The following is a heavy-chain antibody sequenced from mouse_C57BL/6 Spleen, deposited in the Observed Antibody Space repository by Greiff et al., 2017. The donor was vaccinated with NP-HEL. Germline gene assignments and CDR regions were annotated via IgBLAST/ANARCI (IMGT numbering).Heavy chain of an antibody. CDR1: GYSITSGYD. Sequence: EVKLQESGPGMVKPSQSLSLTCTVTGYSITSGYDWHWIRHFPGNKLEWMGYISYSGSTNYNPSLKSRISITHDTSKNHFFLKLNSVTTEDTATYYCARDSSGYLAYWGQGTLVTVSA. CDR3: ARDSSGYLAY. D-gene: IGHD3-2*02. V-gene: IGHV3-1*01. J-gene: IGHJ3*01. CDR2: ISYSGST.